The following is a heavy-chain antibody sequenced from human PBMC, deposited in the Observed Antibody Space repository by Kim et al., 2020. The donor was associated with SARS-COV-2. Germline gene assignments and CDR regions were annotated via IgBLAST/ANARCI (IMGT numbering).Heavy chain of an antibody. CDR3: ARDRRVDTAMVSYGMDV. J-gene: IGHJ6*02. V-gene: IGHV4-31*02. D-gene: IGHD5-18*01. Sequence: KSRVTISVDTSKNQFSLKLSSVTAADTAVYYCARDRRVDTAMVSYGMDVWGQGTTVTVSS.